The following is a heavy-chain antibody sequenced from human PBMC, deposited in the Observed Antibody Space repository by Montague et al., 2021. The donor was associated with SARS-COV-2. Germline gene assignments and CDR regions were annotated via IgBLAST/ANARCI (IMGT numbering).Heavy chain of an antibody. CDR2: IDWDDDE. D-gene: IGHD3-9*01. V-gene: IGHV2-70*01. J-gene: IGHJ4*02. CDR3: ARTIHEILTGYYSFDN. CDR1: GFSLSTSGMC. Sequence: PALVKPTQTLTLTCTFSGFSLSTSGMCVSWIRQPPGKALEWLALIDWDDDEYYSTSLKTRLTISKDTSKNQVVLTMTNMDPVDTATYYCARTIHEILTGYYSFDNWGQETLVTVSS.